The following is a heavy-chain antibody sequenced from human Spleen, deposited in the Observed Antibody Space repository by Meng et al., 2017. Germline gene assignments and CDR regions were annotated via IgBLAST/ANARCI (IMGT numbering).Heavy chain of an antibody. CDR2: ISSSGSTI. Sequence: GESLKISCAASGFTFSSYEMNWVRQAPGKGLEWVSYISSSGSTIYYADSVKGRFTISRDNAKNSLYLQMNSLRDEDTAVYYCARDPLYDFWSGYYLGYYYYYGMDVWGQGTMVTVSS. CDR3: ARDPLYDFWSGYYLGYYYYYGMDV. J-gene: IGHJ6*02. V-gene: IGHV3-48*03. D-gene: IGHD3-3*01. CDR1: GFTFSSYE.